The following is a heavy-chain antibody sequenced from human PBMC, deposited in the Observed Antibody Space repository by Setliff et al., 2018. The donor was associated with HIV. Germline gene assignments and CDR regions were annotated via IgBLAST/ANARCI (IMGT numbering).Heavy chain of an antibody. CDR2: INQDGSHK. CDR3: AREVTTGKRGYFDY. J-gene: IGHJ4*02. D-gene: IGHD4-17*01. CDR1: GFTFNNYW. Sequence: TGGSLRLSCAASGFTFNNYWIIWVRQAPGKGLEWVANINQDGSHKYYVDSVKGRFTISRDNAKNSLYLQMDSLRADDTAVYYCAREVTTGKRGYFDYWGQGTLVTVSS. V-gene: IGHV3-7*01.